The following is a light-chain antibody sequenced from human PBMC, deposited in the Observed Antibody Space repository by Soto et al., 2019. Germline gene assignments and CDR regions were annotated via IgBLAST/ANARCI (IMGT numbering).Light chain of an antibody. V-gene: IGLV2-23*02. CDR2: EVN. J-gene: IGLJ2*01. CDR3: CSYAGSSAHVV. Sequence: QAVVTQPASVSGSPGQSITISCTGTSSDVGTYNLVSWYQHHPGKAPKLMIYEVNKRPSGVSNRFSGSKSGNTASLTISGLQAEDEADYHCCSYAGSSAHVVFGGGTKLTVL. CDR1: SSDVGTYNL.